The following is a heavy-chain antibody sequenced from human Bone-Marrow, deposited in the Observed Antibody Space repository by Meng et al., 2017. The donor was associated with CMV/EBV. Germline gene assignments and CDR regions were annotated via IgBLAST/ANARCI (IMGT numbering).Heavy chain of an antibody. J-gene: IGHJ3*02. V-gene: IGHV1-2*02. CDR3: AREWRRRRYDGNYNVPDGFDT. Sequence: ASVKVSCKASGYTFAGHYLHWVRQAPGQGLEWMGWINPNSGATNYAQKFRGRATMTRDTSTRTAYMDLSRLRSDDTALYYCAREWRRRRYDGNYNVPDGFDTWGQGTMVTVSS. CDR1: GYTFAGHY. D-gene: IGHD1-26*01. CDR2: INPNSGAT.